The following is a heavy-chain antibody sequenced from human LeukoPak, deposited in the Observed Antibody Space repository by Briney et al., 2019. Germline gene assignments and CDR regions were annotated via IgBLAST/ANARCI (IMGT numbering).Heavy chain of an antibody. CDR2: ISDSGGST. D-gene: IGHD6-19*01. CDR1: GFIFNNYA. Sequence: GGSLRLSCAASGFIFNNYAMSWVRQAPGKGLEWVSAISDSGGSTNYADSVQGRFTISRDNSKNTVYLQMNSLRAEDTAVYYCAKAFQWLAGLDYWGLGTLVTVSS. V-gene: IGHV3-23*01. CDR3: AKAFQWLAGLDY. J-gene: IGHJ4*02.